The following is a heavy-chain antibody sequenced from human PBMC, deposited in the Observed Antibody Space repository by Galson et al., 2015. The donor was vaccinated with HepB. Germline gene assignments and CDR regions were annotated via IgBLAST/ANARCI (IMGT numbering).Heavy chain of an antibody. CDR3: ATDGGRMTTGYYYGMDV. Sequence: SLRLSCAASGFTFSTYAIHWVRQAPGKGLEWVAVVSYDGNNKYYADSVKGRFTISRDNSKNTLYLQMNNLRLEDTAVYYCATDGGRMTTGYYYGMDVWGQGTTVTVSS. CDR1: GFTFSTYA. CDR2: VSYDGNNK. D-gene: IGHD4-17*01. V-gene: IGHV3-30*04. J-gene: IGHJ6*02.